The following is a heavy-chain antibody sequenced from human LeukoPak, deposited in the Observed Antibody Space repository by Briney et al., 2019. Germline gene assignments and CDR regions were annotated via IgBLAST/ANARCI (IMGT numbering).Heavy chain of an antibody. D-gene: IGHD3-22*01. CDR3: ARRSEYYYDSSGYYLDAFDI. V-gene: IGHV4-38-2*01. CDR2: IYHSGST. CDR1: GYSISSGYY. Sequence: PSETLSLTCAVSGYSISSGYYWGWIRQPPGKGLEWIGSIYHSGSTYYNPSLKSRVTISVDTSKNQFSLKLSSVTAADTAVYYCARRSEYYYDSSGYYLDAFDIWGQGTMVTVSS. J-gene: IGHJ3*02.